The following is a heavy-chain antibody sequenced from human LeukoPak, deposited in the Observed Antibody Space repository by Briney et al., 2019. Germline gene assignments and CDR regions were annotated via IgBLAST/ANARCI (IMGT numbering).Heavy chain of an antibody. J-gene: IGHJ4*02. D-gene: IGHD3-10*01. Sequence: SETLSLTCALYDGSFSGYYWSWIRQPPGKGLEWIGETNHSGSTKYNPSLKSRVTISVDTSKNQFSLKLSSVTAADTAVYYCARDLAGSGDNYFDYWGQGTLVTVSS. CDR3: ARDLAGSGDNYFDY. CDR2: TNHSGST. CDR1: DGSFSGYY. V-gene: IGHV4-34*01.